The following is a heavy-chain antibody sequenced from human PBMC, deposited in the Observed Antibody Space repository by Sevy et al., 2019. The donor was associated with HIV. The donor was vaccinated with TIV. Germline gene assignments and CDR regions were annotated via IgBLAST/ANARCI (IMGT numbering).Heavy chain of an antibody. D-gene: IGHD5-18*01. CDR1: IFTFSDYY. J-gene: IGHJ4*02. V-gene: IGHV3-11*01. Sequence: GGCLRLSCAASIFTFSDYYMTWIRQAPGKGLECVSHISSGGSHIHYADSVKGRFTISRDNAKKSLYLQMNSLTAEDTACSYCARLRYNYGSYYFDYWGQGTLVTVSS. CDR2: ISSGGSHI. CDR3: ARLRYNYGSYYFDY.